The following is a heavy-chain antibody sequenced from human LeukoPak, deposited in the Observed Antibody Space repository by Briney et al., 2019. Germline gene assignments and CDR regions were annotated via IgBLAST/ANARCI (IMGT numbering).Heavy chain of an antibody. CDR1: GGSISSSTYY. CDR3: ARDNGYDSSGYYYFQH. J-gene: IGHJ1*01. D-gene: IGHD3-22*01. CDR2: MYYSSGNT. V-gene: IGHV4-39*07. Sequence: NPSETLSLTCTVSGGSISSSTYYWGWIRQPPGKGLGWIGSMYYSSGNTYYNPSLKSRVTISVDTSKNQFSLKLSSVTAADTAVYYCARDNGYDSSGYYYFQHWGQGTLVTVSS.